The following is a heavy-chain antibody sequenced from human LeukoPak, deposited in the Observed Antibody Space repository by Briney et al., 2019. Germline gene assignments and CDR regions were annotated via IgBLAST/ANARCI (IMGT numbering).Heavy chain of an antibody. V-gene: IGHV4-34*01. D-gene: IGHD1-26*01. CDR1: GGSFSGYY. Sequence: SETLSHTCAVYGGSFSGYYWSWIRQPPGKGLEWIGEINHSGSTNYNPSLKSRVTISVDTSKNQFSLKLSSVTVADTAVYYCARALIVGAFDIWGQGTMVTVSS. CDR3: ARALIVGAFDI. CDR2: INHSGST. J-gene: IGHJ3*02.